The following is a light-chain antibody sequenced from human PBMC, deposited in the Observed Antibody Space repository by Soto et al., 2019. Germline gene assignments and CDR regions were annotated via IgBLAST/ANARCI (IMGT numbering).Light chain of an antibody. CDR2: DAS. CDR3: QQYNGYSWT. V-gene: IGKV1-5*01. J-gene: IGKJ1*01. Sequence: DIQMTQSPSTLSASVGARVAITCRASQSISQWVAWYQQKPGRAPELLIYDASKLKSGVPSRFSGSGSGTEFSLTITGLQPDVSAMYYCQQYNGYSWTFGRGTKGEIK. CDR1: QSISQW.